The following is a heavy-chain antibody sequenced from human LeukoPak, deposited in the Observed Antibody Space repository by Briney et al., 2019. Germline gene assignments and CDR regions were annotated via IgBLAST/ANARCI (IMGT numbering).Heavy chain of an antibody. J-gene: IGHJ5*02. D-gene: IGHD3-22*01. Sequence: PGGSLRLPCAASGFTFSNYAMSWVRQAPGKGLEWVSAISGSGGTTYYADSVKGRFTISRDNSKNTLYLQMNSLRAEDTAVYYCAKDLGYYYDSSGSGNWFDTWGQGNLVTVSS. V-gene: IGHV3-23*01. CDR3: AKDLGYYYDSSGSGNWFDT. CDR1: GFTFSNYA. CDR2: ISGSGGTT.